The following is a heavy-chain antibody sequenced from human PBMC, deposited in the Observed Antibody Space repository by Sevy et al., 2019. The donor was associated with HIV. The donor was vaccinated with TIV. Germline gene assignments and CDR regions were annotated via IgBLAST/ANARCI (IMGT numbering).Heavy chain of an antibody. CDR3: NTDGGGYNYGYSFDY. D-gene: IGHD5-18*01. CDR2: IKSKTDGGTT. Sequence: GGSLRLSCAASGFTFSNAWMNWVRQAPGKGLEWVGRIKSKTDGGTTDHAAPVKGRFSISRDDSKNTLYLQMNSTKTEDTAVYYCNTDGGGYNYGYSFDYWGQGTLVTVSS. J-gene: IGHJ4*02. V-gene: IGHV3-15*07. CDR1: GFTFSNAW.